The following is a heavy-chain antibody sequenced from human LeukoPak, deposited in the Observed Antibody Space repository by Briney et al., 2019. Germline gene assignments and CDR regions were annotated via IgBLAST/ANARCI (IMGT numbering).Heavy chain of an antibody. CDR1: GFTFSGYR. Sequence: PGGSLRLSCAVAGFTFSGYRMNWVRQAPGKGLEWVSSISSSSSYIYYADSVQARFTISRDNAKNSLYLQLNSLRAGDTAIHYSTTDRRGPAAGTWYFDSWGQGTLVTVSS. CDR2: ISSSSSYI. V-gene: IGHV3-21*04. J-gene: IGHJ4*02. D-gene: IGHD6-13*01. CDR3: TTDRRGPAAGTWYFDS.